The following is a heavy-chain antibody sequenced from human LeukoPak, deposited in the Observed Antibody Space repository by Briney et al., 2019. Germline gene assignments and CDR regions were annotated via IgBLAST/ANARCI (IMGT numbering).Heavy chain of an antibody. V-gene: IGHV1-8*01. CDR2: MSPNSGDT. CDR3: ARGPPNWGYDY. J-gene: IGHJ4*02. Sequence: ASVNVSCKASGYTFTSYDFNWVRQATGQGPEWMGWMSPNSGDTGYAQKFQDRVTMTRNTSISTAYMELSSVRSDDTAVYCCARGPPNWGYDYWGPGTLVTVSS. D-gene: IGHD7-27*01. CDR1: GYTFTSYD.